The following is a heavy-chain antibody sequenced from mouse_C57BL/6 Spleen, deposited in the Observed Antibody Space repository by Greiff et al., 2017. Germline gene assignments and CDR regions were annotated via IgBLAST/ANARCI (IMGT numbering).Heavy chain of an antibody. Sequence: QVQLQQSGAELVRPGASVKLSCKASGYTFTDYYINWVKQRPGQGLEWIARIYPGSGNTYYNEKFKGKATLTAEKSSSTAYMQLSSLTSEDSAVYFCARSHYYGQGAMDYWGQGTSVTVSS. CDR1: GYTFTDYY. CDR3: ARSHYYGQGAMDY. V-gene: IGHV1-76*01. D-gene: IGHD1-1*01. CDR2: IYPGSGNT. J-gene: IGHJ4*01.